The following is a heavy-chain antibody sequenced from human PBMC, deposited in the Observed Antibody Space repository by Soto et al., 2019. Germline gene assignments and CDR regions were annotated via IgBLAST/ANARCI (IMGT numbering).Heavy chain of an antibody. V-gene: IGHV4-34*01. CDR1: GGSFSGYY. CDR3: ARQLGYCSGGSCYYFDY. CDR2: INHSGST. Sequence: QVQLQQWGAGLLKPSETLSLTCAVYGGSFSGYYWSWIRQPPGKGLEWIGEINHSGSTNYNPSLKSRVTISVNTSKNQFSLKLSSVTAAATAVYYCARQLGYCSGGSCYYFDYWGQGTLVTVSA. D-gene: IGHD2-15*01. J-gene: IGHJ4*02.